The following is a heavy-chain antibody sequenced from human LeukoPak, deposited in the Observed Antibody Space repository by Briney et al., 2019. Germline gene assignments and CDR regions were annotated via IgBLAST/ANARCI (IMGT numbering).Heavy chain of an antibody. D-gene: IGHD1-1*01. Sequence: PSETLSLTCAVSGGSISSGGYSWSWIRQPPGKGLEWIGYIYHSGSTYYNPSLQSRVTISVDSSRNQFSLTLSSVTAADTAVYYCARLDATYTTGLAHYAMDVWGQGATVTVSS. J-gene: IGHJ6*02. V-gene: IGHV4-30-2*02. CDR1: GGSISSGGYS. CDR2: IYHSGST. CDR3: ARLDATYTTGLAHYAMDV.